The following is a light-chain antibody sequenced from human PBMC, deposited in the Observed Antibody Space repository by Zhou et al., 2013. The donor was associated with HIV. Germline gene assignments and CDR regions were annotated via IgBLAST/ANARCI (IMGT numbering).Light chain of an antibody. Sequence: EVVLTQSPGTLSLSPGERATLSCRASQSVSSSNLAWYQQKPGQAPRLLIYGASSRATGIPDRFSGSGSGTDFSLTISRLEPEDFAVYYCQQYGSSPRTFGQGTKGGNQT. CDR3: QQYGSSPRT. V-gene: IGKV3-20*01. J-gene: IGKJ1*01. CDR2: GAS. CDR1: QSVSSSN.